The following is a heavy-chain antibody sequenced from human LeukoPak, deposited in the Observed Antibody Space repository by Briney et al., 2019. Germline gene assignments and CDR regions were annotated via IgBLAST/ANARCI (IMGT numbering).Heavy chain of an antibody. J-gene: IGHJ6*03. CDR1: GFNFSTYE. V-gene: IGHV3-48*03. CDR2: ITASGDTI. CDR3: GRPLLNYYDYVDV. Sequence: GGSLRLSCAASGFNFSTYEMNWVRQAPGKGLEWISYITASGDTIYYADSVKGRFTISRDNAKNSLYLQMNSLRAEDTGVYYCGRPLLNYYDYVDVWGKGTTVTVSS.